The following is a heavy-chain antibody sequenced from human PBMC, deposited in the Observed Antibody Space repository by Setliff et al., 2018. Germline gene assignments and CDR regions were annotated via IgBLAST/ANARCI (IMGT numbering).Heavy chain of an antibody. CDR3: AKQGDLAFDY. D-gene: IGHD3-16*01. V-gene: IGHV1-2*02. Sequence: ASVKVSCKTSGYPFGGYYIYWMRQAPGQGLEWLGWIDPKSGRTKYAVKFQGRVTMTRDTPISTIYIEVSSLTSDDTAMYYCAKQGDLAFDYWGQGTQVTVSS. CDR2: IDPKSGRT. CDR1: GYPFGGYY. J-gene: IGHJ4*02.